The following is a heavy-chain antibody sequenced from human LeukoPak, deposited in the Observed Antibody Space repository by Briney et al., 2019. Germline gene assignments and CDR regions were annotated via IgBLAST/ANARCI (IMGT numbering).Heavy chain of an antibody. Sequence: ASVKVSCKASGYTFTSYGISWVRQAPGQGLEWMGWISAYNGNTNYAQKLQGRVTMTTDTSTITAYMELRSLRSDDTAVYYCARDIVVVVAATPFGMEAFDIWGQGTMVTVSS. CDR3: ARDIVVVVAATPFGMEAFDI. D-gene: IGHD2-15*01. CDR2: ISAYNGNT. CDR1: GYTFTSYG. V-gene: IGHV1-18*01. J-gene: IGHJ3*02.